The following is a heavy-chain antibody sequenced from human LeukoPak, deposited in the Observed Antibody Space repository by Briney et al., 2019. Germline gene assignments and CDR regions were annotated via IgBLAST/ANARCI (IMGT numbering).Heavy chain of an antibody. J-gene: IGHJ3*02. Sequence: GASVKVSCKASGYTFTSYGTSWVRQAPGQGLEWMGWISAYNGNTNYAQKLQGRVTMTTDTSTSTAYMELRSLRSDDTAVYYCARDLREWELTQEGAFDIWGQGTMVTVSS. CDR3: ARDLREWELTQEGAFDI. V-gene: IGHV1-18*01. CDR2: ISAYNGNT. CDR1: GYTFTSYG. D-gene: IGHD1-26*01.